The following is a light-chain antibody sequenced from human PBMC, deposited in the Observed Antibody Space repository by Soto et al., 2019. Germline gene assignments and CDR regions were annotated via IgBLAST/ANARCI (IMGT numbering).Light chain of an antibody. CDR2: NND. CDR1: SSNIGTNS. Sequence: QSVLTQPPSASGTPGQRVTISCSGGSSNIGTNSVNWYQQLPGRAPKLLIYNNDLRPSGVPDRFSGSKSGTSASLAISGLQSEDEADYYCAACDDSLNGFYVFGIGTKLTVL. J-gene: IGLJ1*01. CDR3: AACDDSLNGFYV. V-gene: IGLV1-44*01.